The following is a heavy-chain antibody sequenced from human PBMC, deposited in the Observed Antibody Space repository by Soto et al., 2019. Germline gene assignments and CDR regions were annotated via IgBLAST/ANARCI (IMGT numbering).Heavy chain of an antibody. CDR1: EFTFNTYW. CDR3: ARDWGTPGRGSAVGYYYHYGMDV. D-gene: IGHD6-19*01. V-gene: IGHV3-7*05. J-gene: IGHJ6*02. CDR2: IKDDGSEK. Sequence: EVQLVESGGGLVQPGGSLRLSCLASEFTFNTYWMNWVRQAPGRGLEWVANIKDDGSEKNYVDSVEGRFTISRDNAKNSLYLQMNSLRGEDTDVYFCARDWGTPGRGSAVGYYYHYGMDVWGQGTTVTVSS.